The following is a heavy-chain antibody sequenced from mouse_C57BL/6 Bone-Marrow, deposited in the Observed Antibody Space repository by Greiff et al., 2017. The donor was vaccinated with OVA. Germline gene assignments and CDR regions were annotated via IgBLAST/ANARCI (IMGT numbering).Heavy chain of an antibody. CDR2: IDPSDSYT. D-gene: IGHD1-1*01. J-gene: IGHJ2*01. Sequence: QVQLQQPGAELVMPGASVKLSCKASGYTFTSYWMHWVKQRPGQGLEWIGEIDPSDSYTNYNQKFKGKSTLTVDKSSSTAYMQLSSLTSEDAAVDYCAPYCYGSYYGGQGTTLTVSS. CDR1: GYTFTSYW. V-gene: IGHV1-69*01. CDR3: APYCYGSYY.